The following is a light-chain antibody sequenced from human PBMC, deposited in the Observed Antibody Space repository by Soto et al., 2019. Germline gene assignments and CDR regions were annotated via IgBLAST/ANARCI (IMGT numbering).Light chain of an antibody. V-gene: IGLV2-14*01. J-gene: IGLJ1*01. Sequence: QSVLTQPASVSGSPGQSITISCTGTSSDVGSYNYVSWYQQHPGKAPKLMIYEVSTRPSGVSSRFSGFKSGNTASLTISGLQAEDEADYYCRSYTSSSTVFGTGTKLTVL. CDR1: SSDVGSYNY. CDR2: EVS. CDR3: RSYTSSSTV.